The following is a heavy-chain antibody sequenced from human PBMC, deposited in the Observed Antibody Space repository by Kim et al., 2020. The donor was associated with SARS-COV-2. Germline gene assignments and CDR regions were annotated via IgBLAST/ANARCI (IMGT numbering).Heavy chain of an antibody. Sequence: GGSLRLSCAASGFTFSSYAMSWVRQAPGKGLEWVSAISGSGGSTYYADSVKGRFTISRDNSKNTLYLQMNSLRAEDTAVYYCAKDLIYYDILTGYRDAFDICGQGTMVTVSS. CDR2: ISGSGGST. J-gene: IGHJ3*02. CDR3: AKDLIYYDILTGYRDAFDI. CDR1: GFTFSSYA. D-gene: IGHD3-9*01. V-gene: IGHV3-23*01.